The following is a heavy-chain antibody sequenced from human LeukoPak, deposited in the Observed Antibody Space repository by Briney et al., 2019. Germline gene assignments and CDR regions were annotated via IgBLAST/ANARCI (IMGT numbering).Heavy chain of an antibody. CDR1: GFTFSSYE. Sequence: GGSLRLSCAASGFTFSSYEMNWVRQAPGKGLEWVSYISTSGNTRYYADSVKGRFTISRDNAKNSLYPQMNSLRTEDTAVYYCAKAEGYDILTGLDYWGQGTLVTVSS. D-gene: IGHD3-9*01. J-gene: IGHJ4*02. V-gene: IGHV3-48*03. CDR2: ISTSGNTR. CDR3: AKAEGYDILTGLDY.